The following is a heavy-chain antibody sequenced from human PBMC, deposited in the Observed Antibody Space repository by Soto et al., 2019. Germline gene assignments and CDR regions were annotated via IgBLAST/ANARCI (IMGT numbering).Heavy chain of an antibody. D-gene: IGHD3-10*01. Sequence: EPLSLTCTVSGGSVSSGSYYWSWIRQPPGKGLEWIGYIYYSGSTNYNPSLKSRVTISVDTSKNQFSLKLSSVTAADTAVYYCARDGYYGSGSYISWGQGTLVTVSS. J-gene: IGHJ5*02. V-gene: IGHV4-61*01. CDR3: ARDGYYGSGSYIS. CDR1: GGSVSSGSYY. CDR2: IYYSGST.